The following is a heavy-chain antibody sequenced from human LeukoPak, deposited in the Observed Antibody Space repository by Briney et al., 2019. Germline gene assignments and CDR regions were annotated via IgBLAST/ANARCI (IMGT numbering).Heavy chain of an antibody. V-gene: IGHV3-7*04. CDR2: IKHDGSEK. CDR1: KFTFSRYW. Sequence: GGSLRLSCAASKFTFSRYWMSWVRQAPGKGLEWVANIKHDGSEKFYVDSVKGRFTISRDNAKNSLYLQLNSLRDEDTAVYYCARITGLAAANDYWGQGTLVTVSS. CDR3: ARITGLAAANDY. J-gene: IGHJ4*02. D-gene: IGHD6-25*01.